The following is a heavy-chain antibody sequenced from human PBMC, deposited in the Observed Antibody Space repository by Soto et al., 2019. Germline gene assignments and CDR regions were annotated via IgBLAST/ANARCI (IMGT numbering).Heavy chain of an antibody. D-gene: IGHD2-15*01. V-gene: IGHV3-30-3*01. CDR2: ISYDGSNK. Sequence: GGSLRLSCAASGFTFSSYAMHWVGQAPGKGLEWVAVISYDGSNKYYADSVKGRFTISRDNSKNTLYLQMNSLRAEDTAVYYCARVLDAAKRDYYYYYGMDVWGQGTTVTVSS. CDR3: ARVLDAAKRDYYYYYGMDV. CDR1: GFTFSSYA. J-gene: IGHJ6*02.